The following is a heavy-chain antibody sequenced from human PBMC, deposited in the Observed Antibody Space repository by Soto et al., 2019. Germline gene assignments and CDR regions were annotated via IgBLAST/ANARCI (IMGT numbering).Heavy chain of an antibody. V-gene: IGHV4-4*07. D-gene: IGHD1-26*01. Sequence: PSETLSLTCNVSGDSIGRFYWSWIRQSAEKGLEWIGRVYSTGGTAYNPALKGRVTISLDRSNNHVSLEMNSVTAADTAVYFCARDLSGTGLDIWGRGTRVTSP. CDR3: ARDLSGTGLDI. J-gene: IGHJ6*02. CDR2: VYSTGGT. CDR1: GDSIGRFY.